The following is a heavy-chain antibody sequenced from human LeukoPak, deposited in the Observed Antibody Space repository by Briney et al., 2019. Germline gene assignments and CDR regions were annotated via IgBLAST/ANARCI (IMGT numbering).Heavy chain of an antibody. D-gene: IGHD2-2*01. CDR3: ARDLRVVVPAAMYYYGMEV. Sequence: GGSLSLSCAASGFTFSSYGMHWVRQAPGKGLEWVAVIWYDGSNKYYADSVKGRFTISRDESKNTLYLQMNSLRAEDTAVYYCARDLRVVVPAAMYYYGMEVWGQGTTVTVSS. CDR1: GFTFSSYG. J-gene: IGHJ6*02. CDR2: IWYDGSNK. V-gene: IGHV3-33*01.